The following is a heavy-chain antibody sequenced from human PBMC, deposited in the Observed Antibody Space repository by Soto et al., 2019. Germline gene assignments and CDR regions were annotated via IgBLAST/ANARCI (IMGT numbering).Heavy chain of an antibody. CDR1: RFTVSNNY. D-gene: IGHD2-15*01. Sequence: EVQLVESGGGLVQPGGSLRLSCAASRFTVSNNYMNWVRQAPGKGLEWVSVIYSGGSTYYADSVKGRFTISRDNSKNTLYLQMNSLRAEDTAVYYCASGYCSGGSCYYFDYWGQGALVTVSS. CDR3: ASGYCSGGSCYYFDY. V-gene: IGHV3-66*01. CDR2: IYSGGST. J-gene: IGHJ4*02.